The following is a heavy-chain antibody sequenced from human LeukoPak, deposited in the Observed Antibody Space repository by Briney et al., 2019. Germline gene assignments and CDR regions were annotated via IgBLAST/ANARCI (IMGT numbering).Heavy chain of an antibody. J-gene: IGHJ4*02. CDR1: GFTFNSSY. CDR2: ISGSGEVT. V-gene: IGHV3-23*01. CDR3: AKELQGGRTFEY. D-gene: IGHD1-1*01. Sequence: PGGSLRLSCAASGFTFNSSYMGWVRQAPGKGLEWVSEISGSGEVTFYPDSVAGRFTISRDNSKGTLFMQMNSLRVEDTAVYYCAKELQGGRTFEYWGQGTLVTVSS.